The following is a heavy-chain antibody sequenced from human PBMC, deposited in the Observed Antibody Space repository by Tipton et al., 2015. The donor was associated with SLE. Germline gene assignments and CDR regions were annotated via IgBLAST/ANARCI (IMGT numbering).Heavy chain of an antibody. CDR2: IYYSGST. D-gene: IGHD1-14*01. V-gene: IGHV4-59*08. Sequence: TLSLTCTVSGGSISNHYWSWIRQPPGKGLEWIGYIYYSGSTSYNPSLKSRVTISVDTSKNDFSLKLSSVTAADTAIYYCARQVGGNNLSANWFGLWGQGTLVTVSS. CDR3: ARQVGGNNLSANWFGL. CDR1: GGSISNHY. J-gene: IGHJ5*02.